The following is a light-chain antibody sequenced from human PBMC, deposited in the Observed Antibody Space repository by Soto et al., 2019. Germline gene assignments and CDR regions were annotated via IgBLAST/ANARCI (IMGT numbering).Light chain of an antibody. CDR3: QQYGGSPSIT. CDR2: DAN. Sequence: EIVLTQSPGTLSLSPGERATLSCRTIETLSSSYLAWYQQKPGQAPRLLMYDANSRAAGVPDRFSGSGTGTDFTLSISRLEPEDFAVYFCQQYGGSPSITFGQGTRLEIK. V-gene: IGKV3-20*01. J-gene: IGKJ5*01. CDR1: ETLSSSY.